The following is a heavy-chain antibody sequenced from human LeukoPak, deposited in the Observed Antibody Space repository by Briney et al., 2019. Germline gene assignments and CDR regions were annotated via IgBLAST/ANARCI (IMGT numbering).Heavy chain of an antibody. CDR2: IYHSGTT. V-gene: IGHV4-38-2*02. D-gene: IGHD2-2*01. CDR1: GYSISSGYF. CDR3: ARENGRYCSSASCYSFDY. Sequence: SETLSLTCTVSGYSISSGYFWGWIRQPPGKGLEWIGSIYHSGTTNYIPSLKSRVTISVDTSNNQFSLKLSSVTAADTAVYYCARENGRYCSSASCYSFDYWGQGTPVTVSS. J-gene: IGHJ4*02.